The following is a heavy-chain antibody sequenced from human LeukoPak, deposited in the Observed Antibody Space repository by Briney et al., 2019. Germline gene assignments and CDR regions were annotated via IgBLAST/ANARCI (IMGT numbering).Heavy chain of an antibody. CDR3: ARLPRLYYYYYYMDV. Sequence: GGSLRLSCAASGFTLSSYSMNWVRQAPGKGLEWVAVISYDGSNKYYADSVKGRFSISRDNAKNSLYLQMNSLRAEDTAVYYCARLPRLYYYYYYMDVWGKGTTVTVSS. J-gene: IGHJ6*03. CDR1: GFTLSSYS. V-gene: IGHV3-30*03. CDR2: ISYDGSNK.